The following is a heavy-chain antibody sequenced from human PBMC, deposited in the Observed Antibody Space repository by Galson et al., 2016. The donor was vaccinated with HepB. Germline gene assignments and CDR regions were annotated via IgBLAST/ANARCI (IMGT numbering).Heavy chain of an antibody. CDR1: GFTFTTSA. J-gene: IGHJ5*02. CDR2: IVVGSGNT. V-gene: IGHV1-58*01. CDR3: AALYDSSGYYARVKGDP. Sequence: SVKVSCKASGFTFTTSAVQWVRQARGQRLEWMGWIVVGSGNTNYAQKFQERVTITRDMFTTTAYMELSSLSSEDTAVYYCAALYDSSGYYARVKGDPWGQGTLVTVSS. D-gene: IGHD3-22*01.